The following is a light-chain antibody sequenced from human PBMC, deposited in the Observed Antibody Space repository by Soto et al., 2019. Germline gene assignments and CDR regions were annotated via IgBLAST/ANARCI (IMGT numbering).Light chain of an antibody. Sequence: IQLTQSPSSLSASVGARVTVTCRASQGISSYLAWYQQKPGKAPKLLIYAASTLRSGVPSRFSGSGSATDLTLTISSLQPDDFATYYCQQLKTYPPTFGLGTKVEIK. CDR1: QGISSY. V-gene: IGKV1-9*01. J-gene: IGKJ1*01. CDR3: QQLKTYPPT. CDR2: AAS.